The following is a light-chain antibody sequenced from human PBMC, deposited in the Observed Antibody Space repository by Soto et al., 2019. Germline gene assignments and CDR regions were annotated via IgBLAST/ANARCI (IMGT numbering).Light chain of an antibody. CDR1: QGISTY. V-gene: IGKV1-27*01. Sequence: DVQMTQSPSSLSASVGDRVTITCRASQGISTYLAWFQQKPGKVPKLLIYTASTLQSGVSSRFSGRGSGTHFTLTINSLQPEDVATYYCHKYDSAPFTFGPGTKV. J-gene: IGKJ3*01. CDR2: TAS. CDR3: HKYDSAPFT.